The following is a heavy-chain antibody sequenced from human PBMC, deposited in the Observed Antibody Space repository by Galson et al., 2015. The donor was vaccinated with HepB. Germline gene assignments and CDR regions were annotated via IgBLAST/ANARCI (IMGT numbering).Heavy chain of an antibody. CDR3: LIGYCSRGSCSPHQPFGH. CDR2: ASFDGNKE. Sequence: SLRLSCAASGFTFNDFDMHWVRQAPGKGLEWVAFASFDGNKEGFTDSVKGRFTISRDDSRSTLYLHMNSLRTEDTAVYFCLIGYCSRGSCSPHQPFGHWGQGILVTVSS. V-gene: IGHV3-30*03. J-gene: IGHJ4*02. CDR1: GFTFNDFD. D-gene: IGHD2-15*01.